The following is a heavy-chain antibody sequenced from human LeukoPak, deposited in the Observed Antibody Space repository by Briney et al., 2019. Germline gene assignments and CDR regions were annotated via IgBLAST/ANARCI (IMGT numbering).Heavy chain of an antibody. CDR1: GGSISSYY. V-gene: IGHV4-59*01. J-gene: IGHJ3*02. Sequence: SETLSLTCTVAGGSISSYYWSWIRQPPGKGLEWIGYIYYSGSTNYNPSLKSRVTISVDTSKNQFSLKLSSVTAADTAVYYCARSINYYDSSGYYPTYSFDIWGQGTMVTVSS. D-gene: IGHD3-22*01. CDR3: ARSINYYDSSGYYPTYSFDI. CDR2: IYYSGST.